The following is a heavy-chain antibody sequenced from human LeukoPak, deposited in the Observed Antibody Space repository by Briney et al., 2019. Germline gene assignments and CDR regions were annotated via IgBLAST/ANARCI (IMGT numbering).Heavy chain of an antibody. Sequence: GGSLRLSCAASGFTFSNYAMTRVRQAPGKGLEWVSGVSGRGTFYAESVRGRFTISRDNSKNMLFLQMNSLRGDDTAVYYCAKELAAADNPAFDYWGQGILVTVSS. CDR3: AKELAAADNPAFDY. J-gene: IGHJ4*02. V-gene: IGHV3-23*01. D-gene: IGHD6-13*01. CDR2: VSGRGT. CDR1: GFTFSNYA.